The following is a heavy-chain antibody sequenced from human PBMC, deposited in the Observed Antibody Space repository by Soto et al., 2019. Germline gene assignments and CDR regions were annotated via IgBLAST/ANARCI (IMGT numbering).Heavy chain of an antibody. D-gene: IGHD3-22*01. CDR1: GGSISSSSYY. CDR3: ARLPAYYYDSGDPHGMDV. Sequence: SETLSLTCTVSGGSISSSSYYWGWIRQPPGKGLEWNGSIFYSGSTYYNPSLKSRVTISVDTSKNQFSLKLSSVTAADTAVYYCARLPAYYYDSGDPHGMDVWGQGTTVTVSS. J-gene: IGHJ6*02. CDR2: IFYSGST. V-gene: IGHV4-39*01.